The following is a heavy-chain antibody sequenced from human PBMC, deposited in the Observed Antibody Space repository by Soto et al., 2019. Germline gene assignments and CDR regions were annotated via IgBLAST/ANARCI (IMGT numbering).Heavy chain of an antibody. CDR2: IYYSGST. D-gene: IGHD3-9*01. Sequence: SETLSLTCTVSGGSISSSSYYWGWIRQPPGKGLEWIGSIYYSGSTYYNPSLKSRVTISVDTSKNQFSLKLSSVTAADTAVYNCATHYDILTGYSRTGYFDYWGQGTLVTVSS. V-gene: IGHV4-39*01. J-gene: IGHJ4*02. CDR1: GGSISSSSYY. CDR3: ATHYDILTGYSRTGYFDY.